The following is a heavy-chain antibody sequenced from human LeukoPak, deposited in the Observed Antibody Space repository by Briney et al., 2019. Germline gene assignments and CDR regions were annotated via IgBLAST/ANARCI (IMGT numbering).Heavy chain of an antibody. CDR3: ARELGYSGYDFGGFDY. CDR1: GFTFSSYW. V-gene: IGHV3-7*01. D-gene: IGHD5-12*01. CDR2: IKQDGSEK. Sequence: GGSLRLSCAASGFTFSSYWMSWVRQAPGKGLEWVANIKQDGSEKYYVDSVKGRFTISRDNAKNSLYLQMNSPRAEDTAVYYCARELGYSGYDFGGFDYWGQGTLVTVSS. J-gene: IGHJ4*02.